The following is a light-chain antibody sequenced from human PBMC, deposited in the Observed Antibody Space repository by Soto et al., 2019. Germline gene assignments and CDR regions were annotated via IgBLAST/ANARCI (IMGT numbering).Light chain of an antibody. Sequence: SVLTQPPSASGTPGQRVAISCSRSSSNIGSNYVYWYQQLPGTAPKLLIYRNNQRPSGVPDRFSGSKSGTSASLAISGLRSEDEADYYCAAWDDSLSGQVFGTGTKVTVL. J-gene: IGLJ1*01. CDR3: AAWDDSLSGQV. V-gene: IGLV1-47*01. CDR2: RNN. CDR1: SSNIGSNY.